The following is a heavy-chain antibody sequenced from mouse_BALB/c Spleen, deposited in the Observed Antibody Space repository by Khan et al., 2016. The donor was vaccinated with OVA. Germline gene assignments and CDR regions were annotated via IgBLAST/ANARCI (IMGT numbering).Heavy chain of an antibody. CDR1: GYTFTSYW. CDR2: ISPGSGST. Sequence: DLVKPGASVKLSCKASGYTFTSYWINWIKQRPGQGLEWIGRISPGSGSTSFNKMFKGKAILNVDTSSSTAYIQLTSLSSEDSAVYVSARCNYYGSGLYAMGYWGQGTSVTVSS. D-gene: IGHD1-1*01. CDR3: ARCNYYGSGLYAMGY. J-gene: IGHJ4*01. V-gene: IGHV1S41*01.